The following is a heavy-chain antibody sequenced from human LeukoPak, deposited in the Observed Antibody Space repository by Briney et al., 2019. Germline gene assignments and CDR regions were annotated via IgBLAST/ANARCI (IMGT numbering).Heavy chain of an antibody. CDR2: INHSGRT. Sequence: SETLSLTCAVYGGSFSDYFWSWIRQPPGKWLEWIGEINHSGRTYYNPSLKSLVTISVDTSKNKFSLNLSSVTAADTAVYYCARDVVVVPAAIHYGMDVWGQGTTVTVSS. D-gene: IGHD2-2*01. J-gene: IGHJ6*02. CDR3: ARDVVVVPAAIHYGMDV. V-gene: IGHV4-34*01. CDR1: GGSFSDYF.